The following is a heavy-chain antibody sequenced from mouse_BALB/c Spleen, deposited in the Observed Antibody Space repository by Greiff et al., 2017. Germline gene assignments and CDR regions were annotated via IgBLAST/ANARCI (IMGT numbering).Heavy chain of an antibody. Sequence: LQQPGSELVRPGASVKLSCKASGYTFTSYWMHWVKQRPGQGLEWIGNIYPGSGSTNYDEKFKSKATLTVDTSSSTAYMQLSSLTSEDSAVYYCTRSGYDDYWGQGTTRTVSS. V-gene: IGHV1S22*01. CDR2: IYPGSGST. D-gene: IGHD2-10*02. CDR3: TRSGYDDY. CDR1: GYTFTSYW. J-gene: IGHJ2*01.